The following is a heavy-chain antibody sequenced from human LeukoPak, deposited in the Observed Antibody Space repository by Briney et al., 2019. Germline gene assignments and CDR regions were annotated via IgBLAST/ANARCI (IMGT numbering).Heavy chain of an antibody. D-gene: IGHD6-19*01. J-gene: IGHJ4*02. V-gene: IGHV7-4-1*02. CDR2: ITTNTGNP. CDR3: GRSGYSSDWYSDY. Sequence: ASVKVSCKASGYTFTTYAMNWVRQAPGQGLEWMGWITTNTGNPTYAQGFTERFVFSLDTSVSTAYLQISSLKAEDTAVYYCGRSGYSSDWYSDYWGQGTLVTVSS. CDR1: GYTFTTYA.